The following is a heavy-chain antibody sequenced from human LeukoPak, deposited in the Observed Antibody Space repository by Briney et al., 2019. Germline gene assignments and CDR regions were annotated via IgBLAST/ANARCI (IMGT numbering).Heavy chain of an antibody. Sequence: ASVKVSCKASGYTFTSYDINWVRQATGQGLEWMGWMNPNSGNTGYAQKFQGRVTMTRNTSIGTAYMELSSLRSEDTAVYYCARGTGRCSGGSCYPYYYYYYMDVWGKGTTVTVSS. D-gene: IGHD2-15*01. J-gene: IGHJ6*03. CDR3: ARGTGRCSGGSCYPYYYYYYMDV. V-gene: IGHV1-8*01. CDR1: GYTFTSYD. CDR2: MNPNSGNT.